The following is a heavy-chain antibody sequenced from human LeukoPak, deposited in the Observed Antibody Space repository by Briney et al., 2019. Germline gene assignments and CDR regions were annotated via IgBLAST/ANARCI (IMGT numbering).Heavy chain of an antibody. Sequence: ASVKVSCKTSGYTFTDYYVHLLRQAPGQGFEWMAWIDPNSGATNYAHKFQGRVTMTRDTSISTAYMEVSGLTSDDTAVYFCARELFHFHDHTNTGFFDSWGQGTLVTVSS. D-gene: IGHD3-3*02. CDR2: IDPNSGAT. V-gene: IGHV1-2*02. J-gene: IGHJ4*02. CDR1: GYTFTDYY. CDR3: ARELFHFHDHTNTGFFDS.